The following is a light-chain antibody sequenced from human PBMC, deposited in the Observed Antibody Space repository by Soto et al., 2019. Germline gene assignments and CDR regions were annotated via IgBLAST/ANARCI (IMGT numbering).Light chain of an antibody. CDR1: KSDIGSNT. CDR2: TNN. J-gene: IGLJ3*02. Sequence: QPVLTQPPSASGTPGQRVTISCSGGKSDIGSNTVYWFQQFPGMAPRLVIYTNNQRPSGVPDRFSGSKSGTSASLVISGLQSEDEADYYCATWDDSLHVCVFGGGTKLTVL. V-gene: IGLV1-44*01. CDR3: ATWDDSLHVCV.